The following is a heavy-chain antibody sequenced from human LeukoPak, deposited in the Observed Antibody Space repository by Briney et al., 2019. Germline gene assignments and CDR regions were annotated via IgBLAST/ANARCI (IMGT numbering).Heavy chain of an antibody. Sequence: GGSLRLSCAASGFTFSSYSTNWVRQAPGKGLEWVSSISSSSTYIYYAGSVKGRFTISRDNAKNSLYLQMNSLRAEDTAVYYCARGMVFNYYDSSGYYQWFDPWGQGTLVTVSS. D-gene: IGHD3-22*01. CDR1: GFTFSSYS. CDR3: ARGMVFNYYDSSGYYQWFDP. CDR2: ISSSSTYI. V-gene: IGHV3-21*01. J-gene: IGHJ5*02.